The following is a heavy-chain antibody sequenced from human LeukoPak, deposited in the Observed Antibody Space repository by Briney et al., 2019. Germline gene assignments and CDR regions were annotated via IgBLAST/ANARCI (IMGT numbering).Heavy chain of an antibody. Sequence: GRSLRLSCAASGFTFSSYERNWVRQAPGKGLEGVSYISSSGSTIYYADSVKGRFTISRDNAKNSLYLQMNSLRAEDTAVYYCAELGITMIGGVWGKGTTVTISS. D-gene: IGHD3-10*02. J-gene: IGHJ6*04. CDR2: ISSSGSTI. CDR3: AELGITMIGGV. CDR1: GFTFSSYE. V-gene: IGHV3-48*03.